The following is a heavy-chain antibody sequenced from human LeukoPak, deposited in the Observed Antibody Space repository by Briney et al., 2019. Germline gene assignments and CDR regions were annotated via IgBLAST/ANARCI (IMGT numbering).Heavy chain of an antibody. CDR2: IYTSGST. V-gene: IGHV4-4*07. J-gene: IGHJ6*03. D-gene: IGHD3-3*01. CDR3: ARVVVFGVVSSDYYYYYMDV. Sequence: SETLSLTCTVSGGSISSYYWSWIRQPAGKGLEWIGRIYTSGSTNYNPSLKSRVTMSVDTSKNQFSLKLSSVTAADTAVYYCARVVVFGVVSSDYYYYYMDVWGKGTTVTVSS. CDR1: GGSISSYY.